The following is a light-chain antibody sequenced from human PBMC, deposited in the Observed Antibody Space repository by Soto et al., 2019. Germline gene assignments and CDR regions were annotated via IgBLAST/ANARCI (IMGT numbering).Light chain of an antibody. Sequence: QSALTQPASVSGSPGQSITISCTGTSSDVGGYNYVSWYQQHPGKAPKLMIYEVSNRPLGVSNRFSGSKSGNTASLTISGLQAEDEADYYCSSYTSSSLLYVFGTGTKLTVL. CDR1: SSDVGGYNY. J-gene: IGLJ1*01. V-gene: IGLV2-14*01. CDR2: EVS. CDR3: SSYTSSSLLYV.